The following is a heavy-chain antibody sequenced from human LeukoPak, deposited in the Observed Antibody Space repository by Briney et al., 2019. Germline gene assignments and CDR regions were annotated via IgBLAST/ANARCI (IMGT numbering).Heavy chain of an antibody. CDR1: GFTFSSYD. CDR2: ISYDGSNK. CDR3: AKGRYTPDP. V-gene: IGHV3-30*18. D-gene: IGHD5-18*01. Sequence: GRCLRLSCAASGFTFSSYDMHGVRPARSRGLAWVAVISYDGSNKYKADSVKGRFTISRDNSKNTLYLQMNSLTAEDTAVYYCAKGRYTPDPWGQGTLVSVSS. J-gene: IGHJ5*02.